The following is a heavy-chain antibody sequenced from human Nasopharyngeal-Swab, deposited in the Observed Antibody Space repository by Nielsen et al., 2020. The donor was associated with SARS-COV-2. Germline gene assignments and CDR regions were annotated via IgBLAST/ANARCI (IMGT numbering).Heavy chain of an antibody. D-gene: IGHD2-2*01. V-gene: IGHV4-34*01. Sequence: PGKGLEWIGEINHSGSTNYNTSLKSRVTISVDTSKNQFSPKLSSVTAADTAVYYCARIEDCSSTSCYDYFDYWGQGTLVTVSS. J-gene: IGHJ4*02. CDR3: ARIEDCSSTSCYDYFDY. CDR2: INHSGST.